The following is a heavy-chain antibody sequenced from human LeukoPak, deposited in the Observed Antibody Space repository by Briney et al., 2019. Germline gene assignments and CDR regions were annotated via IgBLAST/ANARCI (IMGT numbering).Heavy chain of an antibody. V-gene: IGHV1-46*01. CDR3: AREVVVVVAARGAFDY. CDR1: GYTFTSYY. Sequence: ASVKVSCKASGYTFTSYYMHWVRQAPGQGLEWMGIINPSGGSTSYAQKFQGRVTMTRDTSTSTVYMELSSLRSEDTAVYYCAREVVVVVAARGAFDYWGQGTLVTVSS. J-gene: IGHJ4*02. D-gene: IGHD2-15*01. CDR2: INPSGGST.